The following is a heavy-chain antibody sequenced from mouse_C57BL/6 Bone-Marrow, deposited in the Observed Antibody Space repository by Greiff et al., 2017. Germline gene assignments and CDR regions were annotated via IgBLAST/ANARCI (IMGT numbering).Heavy chain of an antibody. V-gene: IGHV1-15*01. Sequence: QVQLKQSGAELVRPGASVTLSCKASGYTFTDYEMHWVKQTPVHGLEWIGAIDPETGGTAYNQKFKGKAILTADKSSSTAYMELRSLTSEDSAVYYCTRKSDPSYFDYWGQGTTLTVSS. J-gene: IGHJ2*01. CDR3: TRKSDPSYFDY. D-gene: IGHD2-13*01. CDR2: IDPETGGT. CDR1: GYTFTDYE.